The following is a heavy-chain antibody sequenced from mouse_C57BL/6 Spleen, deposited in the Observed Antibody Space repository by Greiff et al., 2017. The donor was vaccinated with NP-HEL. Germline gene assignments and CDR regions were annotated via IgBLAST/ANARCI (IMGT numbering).Heavy chain of an antibody. CDR2: INPSSGYT. CDR1: GYTFTSYS. D-gene: IGHD1-1*01. Sequence: VQLQQPGAELVRPGASVKMSCKASGYTFTSYSMHWVKQRPGQGLEWIGYINPSSGYTKYNQKFKDKATLTADKSSSTAYMQLSSLTSEDSAVYYCARNTVYFDYWGQGTTLTVSS. V-gene: IGHV1-4*01. CDR3: ARNTVYFDY. J-gene: IGHJ2*01.